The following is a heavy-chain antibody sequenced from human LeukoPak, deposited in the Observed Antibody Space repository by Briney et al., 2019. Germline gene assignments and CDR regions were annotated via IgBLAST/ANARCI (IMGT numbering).Heavy chain of an antibody. D-gene: IGHD5-24*01. J-gene: IGHJ5*02. CDR2: KKKERSEK. CDR3: ARASDPWLQLT. CDR1: GFTFCNFW. V-gene: IGHV3-7*05. Sequence: PGGPLRLLCTVSGFTFCNFWMIEPRDARGKAREGVGNKKKERSEKRYADSVRGRYSISRDNDQTSLYVHMNSLRGEDRPVYHCARASDPWLQLTWGQGTLVTVSS.